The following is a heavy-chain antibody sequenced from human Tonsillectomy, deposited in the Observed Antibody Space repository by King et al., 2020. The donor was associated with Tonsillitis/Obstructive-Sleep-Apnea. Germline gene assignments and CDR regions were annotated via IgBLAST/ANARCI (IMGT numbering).Heavy chain of an antibody. D-gene: IGHD1-26*01. J-gene: IGHJ3*02. Sequence: VQLVESGAEVKKPGESLKISCKGSGYSFSSYWIVWVRQMPGKGLEWMGIISPGDSDTRFSPSFQGQVTISADKSISTAYLRWSSLKASDTAMYYCARGGDRGSYSSGGPFHIWGQGTTVTVSS. CDR2: ISPGDSDT. V-gene: IGHV5-51*03. CDR3: ARGGDRGSYSSGGPFHI. CDR1: GYSFSSYW.